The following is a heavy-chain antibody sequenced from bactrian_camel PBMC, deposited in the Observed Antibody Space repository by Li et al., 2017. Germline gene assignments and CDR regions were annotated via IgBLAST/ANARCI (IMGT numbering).Heavy chain of an antibody. CDR3: ARGPENLWEFGY. Sequence: HVQLVESGGGSVQAGGSLRLSCAASGVTYTNYCMGWFRQAPGKGPEGVAAIDSDGASICFDSMKGRFIISRDNAKNTLYLQLNSLKTEDTAVYYCARGPENLWEFGYWGQGTQVTVS. CDR1: GVTYTNYC. V-gene: IGHV3S26*01. CDR2: IDSDGAS. J-gene: IGHJ4*01.